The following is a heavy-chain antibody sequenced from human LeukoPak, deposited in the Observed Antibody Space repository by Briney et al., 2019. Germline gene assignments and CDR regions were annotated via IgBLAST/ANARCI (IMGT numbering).Heavy chain of an antibody. D-gene: IGHD3-22*01. J-gene: IGHJ4*02. V-gene: IGHV3-33*01. CDR2: IWYDGSNK. CDR3: AREIHDSSGYRRVGPDY. Sequence: GSLRLSCAASGFTFSSYGMHWVRQAPGKGLEWVAVIWYDGSNKYYADSVKGRFTISRDNSKNTLYLQMNSLRAEDTAVYYCAREIHDSSGYRRVGPDYWGQGTLVTVSS. CDR1: GFTFSSYG.